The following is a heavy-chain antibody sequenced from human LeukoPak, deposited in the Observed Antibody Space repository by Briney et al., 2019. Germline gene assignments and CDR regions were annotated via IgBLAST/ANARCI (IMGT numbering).Heavy chain of an antibody. CDR1: GFTVSSNY. CDR2: IYSGGST. Sequence: GGSLRLSCAASGFTVSSNYMSWVRQAPGKGLEWVSVIYSGGSTYYADSVKGRFTISRDNSKNTLYLQMNSLRAEDTAVYYCARDQRRLAAAGTNYYYGMDVWGQGTTVTVSS. V-gene: IGHV3-53*01. D-gene: IGHD6-13*01. J-gene: IGHJ6*02. CDR3: ARDQRRLAAAGTNYYYGMDV.